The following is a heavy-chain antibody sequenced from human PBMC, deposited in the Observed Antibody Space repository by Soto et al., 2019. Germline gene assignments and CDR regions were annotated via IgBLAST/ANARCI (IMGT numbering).Heavy chain of an antibody. CDR2: IYYSGST. D-gene: IGHD2-8*01. CDR1: GGSISSGGYY. Sequence: SETLSLTCTVSGGSISSGGYYWSWIRQHPGKGLEWIGYIYYSGSTYYNPSLKSRVTISVDTSKNQFSLKLSPVTAADTAVYYCARAPLTVSALISYYYYGMDVWGQGTTVTVSS. V-gene: IGHV4-31*03. CDR3: ARAPLTVSALISYYYYGMDV. J-gene: IGHJ6*02.